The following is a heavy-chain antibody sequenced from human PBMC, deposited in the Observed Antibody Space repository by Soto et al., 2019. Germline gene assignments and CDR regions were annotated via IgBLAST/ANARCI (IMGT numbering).Heavy chain of an antibody. CDR1: GYTFTTYG. Sequence: QVQLVQSGAEVKKSGASVKVSCKASGYTFTTYGITWVRQAPGQGLEWMGWISAYNGNTNYVQKLQGRVTMTTDTSTSTAYMELRSLRSDDTAVYYCARDVIPALNYYYYGLDVWGQGTTVTVSS. J-gene: IGHJ6*02. CDR2: ISAYNGNT. CDR3: ARDVIPALNYYYYGLDV. V-gene: IGHV1-18*01. D-gene: IGHD2-2*01.